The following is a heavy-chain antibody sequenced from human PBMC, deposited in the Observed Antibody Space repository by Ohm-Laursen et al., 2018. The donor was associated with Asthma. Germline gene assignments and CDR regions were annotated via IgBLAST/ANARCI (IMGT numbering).Heavy chain of an antibody. D-gene: IGHD3-22*01. V-gene: IGHV4-31*02. CDR3: ARGTFYYESTGYYFFDH. CDR2: IYYSGIT. CDR1: GDSISSGNNY. Sequence: SQTLSLTCTVSGDSISSGNNYWSWIRQHPGEGLEWIGYIYYSGITYSNPSLRSRVSISVDTSKNQFSLKLSPVTAADTAVYYCARGTFYYESTGYYFFDHWGQGALVTVSS. J-gene: IGHJ4*02.